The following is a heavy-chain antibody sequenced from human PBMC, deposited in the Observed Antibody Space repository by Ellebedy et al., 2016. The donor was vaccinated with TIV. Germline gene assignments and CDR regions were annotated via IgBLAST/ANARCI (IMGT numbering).Heavy chain of an antibody. CDR1: GFTVGSNY. V-gene: IGHV3-53*01. CDR3: AGSVTTIGAYDY. D-gene: IGHD3-10*01. Sequence: GESLKISCAASGFTVGSNYSGWVRQAPGKGLEWVSLMCCDGATFHTDSVKGRFTLSRDMSKNTLVLQMNSLTAEDTAVYYCAGSVTTIGAYDYWGQGTPVTVSS. J-gene: IGHJ4*02. CDR2: MCCDGAT.